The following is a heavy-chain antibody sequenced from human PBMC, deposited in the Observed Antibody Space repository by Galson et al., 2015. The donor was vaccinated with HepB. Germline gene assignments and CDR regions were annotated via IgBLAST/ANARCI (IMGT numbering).Heavy chain of an antibody. V-gene: IGHV3-23*01. CDR1: GFPFKNYA. CDR3: ARVADADYGDHSHFDY. J-gene: IGHJ4*02. CDR2: ISGTSYST. D-gene: IGHD4-17*01. Sequence: SLRLSCAASGFPFKNYAMSWVRQAPGKGLQWVSSISGTSYSTYYAASVKGRFTISRDNSKNTLYLQMNSLRAEDTAVYFCARVADADYGDHSHFDYWGQGTLVTVSS.